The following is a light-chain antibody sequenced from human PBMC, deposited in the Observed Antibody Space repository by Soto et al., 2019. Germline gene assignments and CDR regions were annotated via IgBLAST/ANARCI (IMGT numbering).Light chain of an antibody. CDR1: QSVSSSY. V-gene: IGKV3-20*01. J-gene: IGKJ2*01. CDR3: QQYGSSPPYT. CDR2: GAS. Sequence: EIVLTQSPGTLSLSPGERATLSCRASQSVSSSYLAWYQQKPGQATRLLIYGASRSATGIPDRFSGSGSGTDFILTISRMEPEDFAVYYCQQYGSSPPYTFGQGTKLEIK.